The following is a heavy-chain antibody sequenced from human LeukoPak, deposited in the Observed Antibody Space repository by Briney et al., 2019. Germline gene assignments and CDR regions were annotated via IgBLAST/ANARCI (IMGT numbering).Heavy chain of an antibody. CDR2: IYYSGST. D-gene: IGHD1-1*01. J-gene: IGHJ4*02. CDR3: ARGKRVGYYFDY. CDR1: GGSISSDGYY. Sequence: PSQTLSLTCTVSGGSISSDGYYWSWIRQHPGKGLEWIGYIYYSGSTYYNPSLKSRVTISVDTSKNQFSLKLSSVTAADTAVYYCARGKRVGYYFDYWGQGTLVTVSS. V-gene: IGHV4-31*03.